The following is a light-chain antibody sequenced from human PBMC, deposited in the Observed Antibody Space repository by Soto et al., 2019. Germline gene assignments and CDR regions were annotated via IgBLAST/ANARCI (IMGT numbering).Light chain of an antibody. CDR1: QSVLYSSNNKNY. CDR3: QQYYSNPPR. J-gene: IGKJ1*01. Sequence: DIVMTQSPDSLAVSLGERATINCKSSQSVLYSSNNKNYLAWYQQKPGQPPKLLIYWASTRESGVPDRFSGSGSGTDFTLPISSLQAEDVAVYYCQQYYSNPPRFGQGNQVEIK. CDR2: WAS. V-gene: IGKV4-1*01.